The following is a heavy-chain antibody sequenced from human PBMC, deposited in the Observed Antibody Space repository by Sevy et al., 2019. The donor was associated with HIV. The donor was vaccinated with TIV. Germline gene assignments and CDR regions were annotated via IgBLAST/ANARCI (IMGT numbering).Heavy chain of an antibody. V-gene: IGHV3-21*01. CDR3: ARVRRVVRRSSALDI. J-gene: IGHJ3*02. D-gene: IGHD3-10*01. Sequence: GGSLRLSCAASGFTFSSYSMNWVRQAPGKGLEWVSSISSSSSYIYYADSVKGRSTISRDNAKNSLYLQMNSLRAEDTTVYYCARVRRVVRRSSALDIWGQGTMVTVSS. CDR1: GFTFSSYS. CDR2: ISSSSSYI.